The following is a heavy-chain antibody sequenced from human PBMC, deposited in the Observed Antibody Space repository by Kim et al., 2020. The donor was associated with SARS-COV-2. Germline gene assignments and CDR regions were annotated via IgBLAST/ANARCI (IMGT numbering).Heavy chain of an antibody. J-gene: IGHJ3*02. D-gene: IGHD1-26*01. Sequence: ADSVKGRFTISRDNAKNSLYLQMNSLRAEDTAVYYCARRRSGSYMDAFDIWGQGTMVTVSS. CDR3: ARRRSGSYMDAFDI. V-gene: IGHV3-11*01.